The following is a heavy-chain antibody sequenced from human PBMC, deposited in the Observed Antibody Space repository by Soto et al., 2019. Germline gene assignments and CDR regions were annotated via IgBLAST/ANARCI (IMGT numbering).Heavy chain of an antibody. D-gene: IGHD5-12*01. CDR2: ISGSGGGT. J-gene: IGHJ4*02. Sequence: GGSLRLSCAASGFTFSSYAMSWVRQAPGKELEWVSAISGSGGGTYYADSVKGRFTISRDNSKNTLYLQMNSLRAEDTAVYSCAKAWMDNARQRYFDHWGQGTLVTVSS. CDR3: AKAWMDNARQRYFDH. CDR1: GFTFSSYA. V-gene: IGHV3-23*01.